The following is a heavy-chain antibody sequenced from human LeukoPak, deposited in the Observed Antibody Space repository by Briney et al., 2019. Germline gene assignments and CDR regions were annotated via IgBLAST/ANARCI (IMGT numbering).Heavy chain of an antibody. Sequence: NPSETLSLTCTVSGVSISSSYYYWGWIRQPPGKGLEWIGSIYYSGSTFYNPSLKSRVTISVDTSKDQFSLKLSSVTAADTAVYHCASTGRWAGEGLFDYWGQGTLVTVSS. CDR1: GVSISSSYYY. CDR2: IYYSGST. J-gene: IGHJ4*02. V-gene: IGHV4-39*01. D-gene: IGHD1-14*01. CDR3: ASTGRWAGEGLFDY.